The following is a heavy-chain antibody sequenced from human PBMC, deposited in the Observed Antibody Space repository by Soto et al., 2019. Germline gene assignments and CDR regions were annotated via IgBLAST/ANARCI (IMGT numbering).Heavy chain of an antibody. CDR1: GGSISSGGYY. J-gene: IGHJ5*02. D-gene: IGHD3-10*01. CDR2: IYYSGST. V-gene: IGHV4-31*03. CDR3: ARAYYGSGNRRFDP. Sequence: QVQLQESGPGLVKPSQTLSLTCTVSGGSISSGGYYWSWIRQHPGKGLEWIGYIYYSGSTYYNPSVKRRVTISVDTSKNQFSLKLSSVTAADTAVYYCARAYYGSGNRRFDPWGQGTLVTVSS.